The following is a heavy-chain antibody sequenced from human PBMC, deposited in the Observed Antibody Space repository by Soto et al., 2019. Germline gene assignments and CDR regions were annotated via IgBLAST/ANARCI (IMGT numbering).Heavy chain of an antibody. V-gene: IGHV3-21*06. CDR2: ISGRRTYM. J-gene: IGHJ5*01. CDR3: ARASGGSPDS. Sequence: EVQLVESGGGLVKPGGSLRLSCTASGFNFSTYSLHWVRQAPGKGLEWVSVISGRRTYMYYADSVKGRFTVSRDNAKNSLYLQINSLTVEDTAVYYCARASGGSPDSWGQGTLVSVSS. D-gene: IGHD1-26*01. CDR1: GFNFSTYS.